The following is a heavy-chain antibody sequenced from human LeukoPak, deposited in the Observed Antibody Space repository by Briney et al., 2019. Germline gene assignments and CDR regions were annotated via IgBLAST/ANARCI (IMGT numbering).Heavy chain of an antibody. CDR2: ISTNGGST. Sequence: GGSLRLSCSASGFTFSSYAMHWVRQAPGKGLEYVSVISTNGGSTYYADSVKGRFTISRDNSKNTLYLQMSSLRPEDTAVYYCVRRTTVTTGFAFDIWGQGTMVTVSS. CDR3: VRRTTVTTGFAFDI. CDR1: GFTFSSYA. D-gene: IGHD4-17*01. V-gene: IGHV3-64*03. J-gene: IGHJ3*02.